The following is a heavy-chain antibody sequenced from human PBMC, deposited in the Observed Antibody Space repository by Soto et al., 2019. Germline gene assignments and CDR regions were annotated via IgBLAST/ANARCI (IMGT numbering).Heavy chain of an antibody. CDR1: GFTFSSYS. D-gene: IGHD3-10*01. CDR2: ISSSSSYI. V-gene: IGHV3-21*01. Sequence: GGSLRLSCAASGFTFSSYSMNWVRQAPGKGLEWVSSISSSSSYIYYADSVKGRFTISRDNAKNSLYLQMNSLRAEDTAVYYCAREFGGVLWFGELPTPGYWGQGTLVTVSS. J-gene: IGHJ4*02. CDR3: AREFGGVLWFGELPTPGY.